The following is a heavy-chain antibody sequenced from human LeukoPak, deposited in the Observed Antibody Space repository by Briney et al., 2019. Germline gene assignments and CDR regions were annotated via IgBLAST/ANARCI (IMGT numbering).Heavy chain of an antibody. CDR1: GFTFSSYA. CDR2: ISGSGGST. CDR3: AEVSVRGVIKPYYFDY. Sequence: GGSLRLSCAASGFTFSSYAMSWVRQAPGKGLEWVSAISGSGGSTYYADSVKGRFTISRDNSKNTLYLQMNSLRAEDTAVYYCAEVSVRGVIKPYYFDYWGQGTLVTVSS. D-gene: IGHD3-10*01. J-gene: IGHJ4*02. V-gene: IGHV3-23*01.